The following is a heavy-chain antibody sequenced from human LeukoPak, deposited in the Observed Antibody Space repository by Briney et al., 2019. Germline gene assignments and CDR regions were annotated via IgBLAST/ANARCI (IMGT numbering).Heavy chain of an antibody. CDR2: INGHGNTT. CDR1: GFTLSNYW. J-gene: IGHJ4*01. Sequence: GGSLRLSCAAPGFTLSNYWMHWVRQVPGKGLVWVSSINGHGNTTKYADSVRGRFTISRDNAKNTLFLQMYSLRADDTAVYFCSRGREYISNWNPFDFWGHGTLVTVSS. V-gene: IGHV3-74*01. D-gene: IGHD6-13*01. CDR3: SRGREYISNWNPFDF.